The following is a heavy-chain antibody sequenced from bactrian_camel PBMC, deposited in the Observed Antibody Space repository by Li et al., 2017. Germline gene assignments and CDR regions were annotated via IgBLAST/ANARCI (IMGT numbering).Heavy chain of an antibody. D-gene: IGHD3*01. Sequence: QLVESGGGSVQAGGSLRLSCAVSGFIYSNYCMAWFRQAPGKAREGVASVATGSGNTNYADSVKGRFTIIRANDKKTVHLQMSNLTPDDTAMYYCYLDPRRSSPPGEYSDVYWGQGTQVTVS. J-gene: IGHJ4*01. CDR3: YLDPRRSSPPGEYSDVY. CDR1: GFIYSNYC. CDR2: VATGSGNT. V-gene: IGHV3S25*01.